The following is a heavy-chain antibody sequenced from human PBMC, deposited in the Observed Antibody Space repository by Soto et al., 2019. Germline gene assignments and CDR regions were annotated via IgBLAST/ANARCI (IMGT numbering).Heavy chain of an antibody. CDR2: IYYSGST. V-gene: IGHV4-59*01. J-gene: IGHJ4*02. Sequence: PSETLSLTCTVSGGSISSYYWSWIRQPPGKGLEWIGYIYYSGSTNYNPSLKSRVTISVDTSKNQFSLKLSSVTAADTAVYYCARGYDILTGYYIFDYWGQGTLVTVSS. CDR3: ARGYDILTGYYIFDY. CDR1: GGSISSYY. D-gene: IGHD3-9*01.